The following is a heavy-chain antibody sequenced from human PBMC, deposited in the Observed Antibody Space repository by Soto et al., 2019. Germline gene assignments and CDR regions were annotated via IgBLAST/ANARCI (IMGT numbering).Heavy chain of an antibody. CDR1: GGSISSSNYY. CDR3: ASPTLGAFDI. J-gene: IGHJ3*02. Sequence: SETLSLTCTVSGGSISSSNYYWGWIRQPPGKGLEWIGSIYYSGSTSYNSSLKSRVTISVDTSKNQFSLRLSSVTAADTAVYYCASPTLGAFDIWGLGTLVTVSS. CDR2: IYYSGST. V-gene: IGHV4-39*01. D-gene: IGHD3-16*01.